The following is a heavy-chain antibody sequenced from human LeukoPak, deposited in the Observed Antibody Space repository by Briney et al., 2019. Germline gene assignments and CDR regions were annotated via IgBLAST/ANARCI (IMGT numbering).Heavy chain of an antibody. J-gene: IGHJ5*02. D-gene: IGHD6-6*01. CDR1: GGSISGYY. V-gene: IGHV4-59*01. CDR2: IYYSGST. CDR3: ARIGYSSSNWFDP. Sequence: PSETLSLTCTVSGGSISGYYWSWIRQPPGKGLEWIGYIYYSGSTNYNPSLKSRVTISVDTSKNQFSLKLSSVTAADTAVYYCARIGYSSSNWFDPWGQGTLVTVSS.